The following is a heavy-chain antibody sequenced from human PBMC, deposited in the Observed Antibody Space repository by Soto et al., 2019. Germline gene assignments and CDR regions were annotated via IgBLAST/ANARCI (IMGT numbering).Heavy chain of an antibody. Sequence: QVQLMQSGAEVTKPGASVTLSCKTSGYAFMSYGLSWVRLAPGQGLEWMGWTVAGSGNRIYAQKFQDRINMNIDTSTNTGYMELRRLRSDDSALYFCTRVAGYGSGSRHFDNWGQGTLVIVSS. CDR2: TVAGSGNR. V-gene: IGHV1-18*01. J-gene: IGHJ4*02. CDR3: TRVAGYGSGSRHFDN. D-gene: IGHD3-10*01. CDR1: GYAFMSYG.